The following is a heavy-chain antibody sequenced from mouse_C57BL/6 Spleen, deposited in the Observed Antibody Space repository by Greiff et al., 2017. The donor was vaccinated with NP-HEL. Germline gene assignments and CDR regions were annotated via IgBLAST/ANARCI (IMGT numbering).Heavy chain of an antibody. Sequence: EVQLVESGEGLVKPGGSLKLSCAASGFTFSSYAMSWVRQTPEKRLEWVAYISSGGDYIYYADTVKGRFTISRDNARNTLYLQMSSLKSEDTAMYYCTRGRETGYYFDYWGQGTTLTVSS. CDR3: TRGRETGYYFDY. CDR1: GFTFSSYA. V-gene: IGHV5-9-1*02. J-gene: IGHJ2*01. CDR2: ISSGGDYI. D-gene: IGHD4-1*01.